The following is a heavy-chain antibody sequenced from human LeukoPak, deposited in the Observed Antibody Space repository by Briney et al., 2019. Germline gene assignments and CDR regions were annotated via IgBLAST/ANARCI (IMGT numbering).Heavy chain of an antibody. D-gene: IGHD4-17*01. V-gene: IGHV3-23*01. CDR1: GFTFSSYA. J-gene: IGHJ3*02. CDR2: ISGSGGST. Sequence: GGSLRLSCAASGFTFSSYAMSWVRQAPGKGLEWASAISGSGGSTYYADSVKGRFTISRDNSKNTLYLQMNSLRAEDTAVYYCAKADDYGDYVSAFDIWGQGTMVTVSS. CDR3: AKADDYGDYVSAFDI.